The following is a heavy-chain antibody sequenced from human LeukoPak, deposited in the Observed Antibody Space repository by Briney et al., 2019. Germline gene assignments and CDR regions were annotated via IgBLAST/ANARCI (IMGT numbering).Heavy chain of an antibody. J-gene: IGHJ4*02. CDR2: IYPGDSDT. D-gene: IGHD3-9*01. CDR3: ARWDYDILTGYSYYFDY. Sequence: GESLKISCKGSGYSFTSYWIGWVRQMPGKGLGWMGIIYPGDSDTRYSPSFQGQVTISADKSISTAYLQWSSLKAPDTAMYYCARWDYDILTGYSYYFDYWGQGTLVTVSS. CDR1: GYSFTSYW. V-gene: IGHV5-51*01.